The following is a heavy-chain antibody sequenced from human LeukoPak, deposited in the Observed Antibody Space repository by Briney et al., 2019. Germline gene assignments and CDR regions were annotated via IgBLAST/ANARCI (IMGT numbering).Heavy chain of an antibody. J-gene: IGHJ4*02. CDR1: GFTFTSSA. D-gene: IGHD3-22*01. V-gene: IGHV1-58*02. CDR3: AAVYDDSSGYPVDY. Sequence: GTSVKFSCKASGFTFTSSAMQWVRQARGQRLEWIGWIVVVSGNTNYAQKFQERVTITRDMSTSTAYMELSSLRSEDTAVYYCAAVYDDSSGYPVDYWGQGTLVTVSS. CDR2: IVVVSGNT.